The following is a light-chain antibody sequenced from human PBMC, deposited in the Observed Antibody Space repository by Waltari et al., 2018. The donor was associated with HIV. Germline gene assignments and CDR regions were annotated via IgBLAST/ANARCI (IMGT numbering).Light chain of an antibody. Sequence: QSALTQPRSVSGSPGQSVTISCRGSSTDIGDYNYVSWYQQHPGQVPKLVIFDVSKRPSGVPDRFSGSKSFNTASLTISGLQADDEADYYCCSYAGTYTWVFGGGTRLTVL. CDR1: STDIGDYNY. CDR2: DVS. V-gene: IGLV2-11*01. J-gene: IGLJ2*01. CDR3: CSYAGTYTWV.